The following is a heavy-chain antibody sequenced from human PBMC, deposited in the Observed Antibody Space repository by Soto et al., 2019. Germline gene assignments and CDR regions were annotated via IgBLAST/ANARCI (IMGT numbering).Heavy chain of an antibody. V-gene: IGHV4-30-4*01. J-gene: IGHJ6*02. CDR1: GGSISSGDYY. CDR3: ARVVLAAAHLRYYYYGMDV. CDR2: IYYSGST. Sequence: SETLSLTCTVSGGSISSGDYYWSWIRHPPGKGLEWIGYIYYSGSTYYNPSLKSRVTISVDTSKNQFSLKLSSVTAADTAVYYCARVVLAAAHLRYYYYGMDVWGQGTTVTVSS. D-gene: IGHD2-15*01.